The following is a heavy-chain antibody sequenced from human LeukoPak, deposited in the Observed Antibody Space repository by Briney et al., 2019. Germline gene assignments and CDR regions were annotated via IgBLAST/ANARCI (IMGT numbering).Heavy chain of an antibody. V-gene: IGHV3-30*04. D-gene: IGHD1-20*01. Sequence: GGSLRLSCAASGFTFSSYAMHWVRQAPGKGLEWVAVISYDGSNKYYADSVKGRFTISRDNSKNTLYLQMNSLRAEDTAVYYCARDFGITGTDAFDYWGQGTLVTVSS. CDR2: ISYDGSNK. CDR3: ARDFGITGTDAFDY. J-gene: IGHJ4*02. CDR1: GFTFSSYA.